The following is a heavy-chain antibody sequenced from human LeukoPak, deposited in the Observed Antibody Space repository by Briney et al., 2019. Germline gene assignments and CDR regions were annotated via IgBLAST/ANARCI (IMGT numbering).Heavy chain of an antibody. CDR2: IWYDGSNK. V-gene: IGHV3-33*01. Sequence: GGSLRLSCAASGFTFSSYGMHWVRQAPGKGLEWVAVIWYDGSNKYYADSVKGRFTISRDNSKNTLYLQMNSLRAEDTAVYYCARDLTAIGGFDIWGQGTMVTVSS. J-gene: IGHJ3*02. CDR1: GFTFSSYG. CDR3: ARDLTAIGGFDI. D-gene: IGHD2-21*02.